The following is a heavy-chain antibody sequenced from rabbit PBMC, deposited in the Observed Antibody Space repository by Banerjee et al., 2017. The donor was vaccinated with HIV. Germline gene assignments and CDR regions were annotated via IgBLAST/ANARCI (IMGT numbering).Heavy chain of an antibody. Sequence: QEQLVESGGGLVKPGASLTLACTASGFSFSSSNYMCWVRQAPGKGLEWIACIYAGSTGSAYYASWAKGRFTISKTSSTTVTLQMTSLTAADTATYFCARDLVAAIGWNFDLWGQGTLVTVS. CDR2: IYAGSTGSA. D-gene: IGHD5-1*01. V-gene: IGHV1S45*01. CDR3: ARDLVAAIGWNFDL. CDR1: GFSFSSSNY. J-gene: IGHJ4*01.